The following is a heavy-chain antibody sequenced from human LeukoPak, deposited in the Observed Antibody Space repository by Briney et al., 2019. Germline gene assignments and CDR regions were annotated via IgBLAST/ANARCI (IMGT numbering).Heavy chain of an antibody. J-gene: IGHJ4*02. CDR2: IKEDGSEK. CDR3: ATKEPSTSGWSY. D-gene: IGHD6-19*01. CDR1: GFTFNRDW. V-gene: IGHV3-7*01. Sequence: GGSLRLSCAASGFTFNRDWTAWVRQAPGKGLEWVANIKEDGSEKNYVDSVKGRFTISRDNAVNSVYLQMNDLRAEDTGVYYCATKEPSTSGWSYWGQGTLVTVSS.